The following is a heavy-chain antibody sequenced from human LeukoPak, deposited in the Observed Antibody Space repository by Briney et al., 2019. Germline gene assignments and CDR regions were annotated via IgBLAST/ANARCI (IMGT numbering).Heavy chain of an antibody. V-gene: IGHV3-23*01. CDR3: AKRSARPKPFDC. J-gene: IGHJ4*02. CDR2: ITYSGGTT. CDR1: GFTFSNYA. D-gene: IGHD6-25*01. Sequence: PGGSLRLSCAASGFTFSNYAMSWVRQAPGKGLEWVSTITYSGGTTLYADSVKGRFTISRDNSKNTVYLQMNSLSAEDTAIYYCAKRSARPKPFDCWGQETLVTVSS.